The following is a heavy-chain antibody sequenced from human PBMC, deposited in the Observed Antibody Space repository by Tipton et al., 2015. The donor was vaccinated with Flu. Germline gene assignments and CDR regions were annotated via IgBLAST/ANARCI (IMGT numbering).Heavy chain of an antibody. Sequence: TLSLTCTVSGGSISSGGYYWSWIRQHPGKGLEWIGYIYYSGSTYYNPSLKSRVTISVDTSKNQFSLKLSSVTAADTAVYYCARDPGTAMVKGTDCYYGMDVWGQGTTVTVSS. CDR1: GGSISSGGYY. V-gene: IGHV4-31*03. CDR2: IYYSGST. J-gene: IGHJ6*02. D-gene: IGHD5-18*01. CDR3: ARDPGTAMVKGTDCYYGMDV.